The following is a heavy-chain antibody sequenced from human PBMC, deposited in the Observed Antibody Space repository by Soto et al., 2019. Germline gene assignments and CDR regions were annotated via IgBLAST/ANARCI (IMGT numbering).Heavy chain of an antibody. V-gene: IGHV3-23*01. Sequence: EVQLLESGGGLVKPGGSLRLSCAASGFTFSSYAMSWVRQAPGKGLEWVSAISAGGGITYYRDSVKRRVTISRDNSKNTLDLQRNSLRAEDTAVYFCAQTTPSIPWFDPWGQGTLVTVSS. D-gene: IGHD2-2*02. CDR2: ISAGGGIT. CDR3: AQTTPSIPWFDP. J-gene: IGHJ5*02. CDR1: GFTFSSYA.